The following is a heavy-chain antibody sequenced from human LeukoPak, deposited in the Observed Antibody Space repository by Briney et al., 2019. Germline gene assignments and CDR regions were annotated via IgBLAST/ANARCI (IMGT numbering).Heavy chain of an antibody. CDR3: AREAGTGYFDY. CDR1: GFTFSSYW. D-gene: IGHD6-19*01. V-gene: IGHV3-7*03. CDR2: IKQDGGEK. Sequence: GGSLRLSCAASGFTFSSYWMSWVRQAPGKGLEWVAKIKQDGGEKYYVDSVKGRFTISRDNAKNSLYLQMNSLRAKDTAVYYCAREAGTGYFDYWGQGTLVTVSS. J-gene: IGHJ4*02.